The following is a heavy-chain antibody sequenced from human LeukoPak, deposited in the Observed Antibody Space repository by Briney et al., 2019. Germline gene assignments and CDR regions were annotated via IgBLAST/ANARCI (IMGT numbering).Heavy chain of an antibody. CDR3: ARGGYDFWSLGPPFDP. CDR1: GFTFSSSA. V-gene: IGHV3-23*01. Sequence: GGSLRLSCAASGFTFSSSAMSWVRHSPGKGLEWVSGISGSGGTTYYADSVKGRFTISRDNSKNTLYLQMNSLRAEDTAVYYCARGGYDFWSLGPPFDPWGQGTLVTVSS. J-gene: IGHJ5*02. D-gene: IGHD3-3*01. CDR2: ISGSGGTT.